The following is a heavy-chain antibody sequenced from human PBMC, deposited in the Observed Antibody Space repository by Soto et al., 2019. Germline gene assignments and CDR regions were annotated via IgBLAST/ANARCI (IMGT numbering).Heavy chain of an antibody. J-gene: IGHJ6*02. D-gene: IGHD3-22*01. CDR3: ARGGSDYEGSGYYQGHV. CDR1: GGTFSNYG. CDR2: IVPIFGA. Sequence: QVQLVQSGAEVKKPGSSVKVSCKSSGGTFSNYGFSWVRQTPGQGLECMGVIVPIFGAEHPQKFQGRVTITADESTNTVVMELRGLRSEDTAVYYWARGGSDYEGSGYYQGHVWGQGTTVTVSS. V-gene: IGHV1-69*12.